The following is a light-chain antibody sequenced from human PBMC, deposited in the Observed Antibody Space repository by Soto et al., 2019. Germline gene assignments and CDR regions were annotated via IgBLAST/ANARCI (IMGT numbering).Light chain of an antibody. CDR1: QSITNSY. Sequence: EVVLTQSPGTLSLSPGERATLSCMASQSITNSYLAWYQQKPGQAPRLLFYGTSTRATGIPDRFSGSGSGTEFTLTISSLQSEDFAVYYCQQYSTWTPGTFGGGAKVDIX. V-gene: IGKV3-20*01. J-gene: IGKJ4*01. CDR3: QQYSTWTPGT. CDR2: GTS.